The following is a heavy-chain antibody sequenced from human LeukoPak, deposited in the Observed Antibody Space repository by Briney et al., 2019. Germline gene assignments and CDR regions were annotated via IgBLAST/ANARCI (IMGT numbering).Heavy chain of an antibody. Sequence: GGSLRLSCAASGFTFSSYAMHWVRQAPGKGLEYVSAISSNGGSTYYANSVKGRFTISRDNSKNTLYLQMGSLRAEDMAVYYCARVKGGATTFDAFDTWGQGTMVTVSS. D-gene: IGHD1-26*01. CDR2: ISSNGGST. CDR1: GFTFSSYA. CDR3: ARVKGGATTFDAFDT. J-gene: IGHJ3*02. V-gene: IGHV3-64*01.